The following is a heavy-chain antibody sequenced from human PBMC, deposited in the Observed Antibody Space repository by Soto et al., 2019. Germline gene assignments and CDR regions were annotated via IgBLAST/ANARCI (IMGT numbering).Heavy chain of an antibody. CDR2: ISYDGSNK. D-gene: IGHD3-16*01. CDR1: GFTFSIYG. V-gene: IGHV3-30*03. Sequence: LRLSCAASGFTFSIYGMQWVRQAPGKGLECVAGISYDGSNKYYVDSVKGRFTISRDNSKNTLYLQMNSLRAEDTAVYYCARVGARFVWDVKNDGFDIWGQGTMVTVSS. J-gene: IGHJ3*02. CDR3: ARVGARFVWDVKNDGFDI.